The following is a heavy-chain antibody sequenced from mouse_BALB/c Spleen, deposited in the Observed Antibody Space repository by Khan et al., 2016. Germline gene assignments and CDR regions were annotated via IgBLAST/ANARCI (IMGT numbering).Heavy chain of an antibody. CDR2: INSNGGST. D-gene: IGHD1-2*01. J-gene: IGHJ2*01. V-gene: IGHV5-6-3*01. Sequence: EVELVESGGGLVQPGGSLKLSCAASGFTFSSYGMSWVRQPPDKRLELVATINSNGGSTYNPDSVPGRFTISSDHAKTTLYLQMSSRKAEDTAMYYCARGGYGYHYFDYWGQGTTLTVSS. CDR1: GFTFSSYG. CDR3: ARGGYGYHYFDY.